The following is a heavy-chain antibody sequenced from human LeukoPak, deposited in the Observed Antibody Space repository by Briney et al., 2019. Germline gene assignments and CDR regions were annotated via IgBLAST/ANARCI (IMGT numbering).Heavy chain of an antibody. J-gene: IGHJ4*02. CDR3: ARDLTGEDGYNPDY. CDR1: GYTFTSCY. CDR2: INPNSGGT. D-gene: IGHD5-24*01. V-gene: IGHV1-2*02. Sequence: GASVKVPCKASGYTFTSCYMHWVRQAPGQGLEWMGWINPNSGGTNYAQKFQGRVTMTRDTSISTAYMELSRLRSDDTAVYYCARDLTGEDGYNPDYWGQGTLVTVSS.